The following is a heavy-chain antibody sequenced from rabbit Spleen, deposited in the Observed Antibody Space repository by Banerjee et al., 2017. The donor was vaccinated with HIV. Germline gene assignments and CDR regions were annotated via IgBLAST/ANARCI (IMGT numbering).Heavy chain of an antibody. CDR2: IYAAKGST. J-gene: IGHJ3*01. D-gene: IGHD4-1*01. Sequence: QPKESGGGLVQPGGSLTLSCKASGIDFTKYYITWVRQAPGKGLEWIGIIYAAKGSTDYASWVNGRFTISSDNAQSTVDLKMTSLTAADTATYFCARAIVPWLGLTRLDLWGQGTLVTVS. V-gene: IGHV1S7*01. CDR1: GIDFTKYY. CDR3: ARAIVPWLGLTRLDL.